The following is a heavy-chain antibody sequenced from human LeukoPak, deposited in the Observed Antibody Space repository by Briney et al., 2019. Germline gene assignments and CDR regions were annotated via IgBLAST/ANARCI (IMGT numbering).Heavy chain of an antibody. CDR1: GFTFDDYD. D-gene: IGHD6-13*01. CDR2: ISWNSGSI. V-gene: IGHV3-9*01. J-gene: IGHJ4*02. Sequence: PGRSLRLSCAASGFTFDDYDMHWVRHAPGKGLEWVSGISWNSGSIGYADSVKGRFTISRDNAKNSLYLQMNSLRAEDTALYYCAKDIGQQLALFDYWGQGTLVTVSS. CDR3: AKDIGQQLALFDY.